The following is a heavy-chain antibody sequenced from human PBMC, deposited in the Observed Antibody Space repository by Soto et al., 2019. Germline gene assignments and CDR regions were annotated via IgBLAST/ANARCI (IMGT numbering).Heavy chain of an antibody. V-gene: IGHV3-7*05. J-gene: IGHJ6*02. CDR2: IKDDGSEK. CDR3: ARDWGTPGRGSAVGYYYHYGMDV. D-gene: IGHD6-19*01. CDR1: EFTFNTYW. Sequence: EVQLVESGGGLVQPGGSLRLSCLASEFTFNTYWMNWVRQAPGRGLEWVANIKDDGSEKNYVDSVKGRFTISRDNAKNSLYLHMNSLSGEDTAVYFCARDWGTPGRGSAVGYYYHYGMDVWGQGTTVTVSS.